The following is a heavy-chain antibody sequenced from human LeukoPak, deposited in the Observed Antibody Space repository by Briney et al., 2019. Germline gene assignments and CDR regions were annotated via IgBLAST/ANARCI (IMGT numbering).Heavy chain of an antibody. D-gene: IGHD6-19*01. V-gene: IGHV3-43D*03. CDR2: ISWDGGST. CDR3: AKDAVAGGKWDYFDY. CDR1: GFAFSSYA. Sequence: GGSLRLSCAASGFAFSSYAMHWVRRAPGKGLEWVSLISWDGGSTYYTDSVKGRFTVSRDNSKNSLYLQMNSLRAEDTALYYCAKDAVAGGKWDYFDYWGQGTLVTVSS. J-gene: IGHJ4*02.